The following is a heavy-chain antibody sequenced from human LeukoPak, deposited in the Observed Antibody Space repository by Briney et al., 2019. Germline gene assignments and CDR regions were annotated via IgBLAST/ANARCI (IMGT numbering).Heavy chain of an antibody. J-gene: IGHJ3*02. Sequence: GGSLRLSCAASGFTFSSYSMNWVRQAPGKGLEWVSSISSSSSYIYYADSVKGRFTISRDNAKNSLYLQMNSLRAEDTAVYYCARDPYPYYYDSSGYENAFDIWGQGTVVTVSS. D-gene: IGHD3-22*01. CDR2: ISSSSSYI. CDR1: GFTFSSYS. V-gene: IGHV3-21*01. CDR3: ARDPYPYYYDSSGYENAFDI.